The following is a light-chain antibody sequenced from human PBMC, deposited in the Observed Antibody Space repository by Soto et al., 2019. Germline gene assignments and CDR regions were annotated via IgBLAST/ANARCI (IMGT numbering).Light chain of an antibody. CDR2: AAS. CDR1: QTISSW. J-gene: IGKJ1*01. V-gene: IGKV1-27*01. CDR3: QKYNSAPRT. Sequence: DIQMTQSPSTLSVSVGDRFTITCRASQTISSWLAWYQQKPGKVPKLLIYAASTLQSGVPSRFSGSGSGTDFTLTISSLQPEDVATYYCQKYNSAPRTFGQGTKVDI.